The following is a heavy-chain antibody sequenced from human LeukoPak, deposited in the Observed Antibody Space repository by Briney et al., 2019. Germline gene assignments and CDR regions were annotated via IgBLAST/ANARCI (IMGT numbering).Heavy chain of an antibody. CDR3: ARDPGDYGDYEDYYYGMDV. CDR2: IYSGGST. D-gene: IGHD4-17*01. J-gene: IGHJ6*02. Sequence: ETLSLTCTVSGGSISSSSDYWGWIRQPPGKGLEWVSVIYSGGSTYYADFVKGRFTISRDNSKNTLYLQMNSLRAEDTAVYYCARDPGDYGDYEDYYYGMDVWGQGTTVTVSS. V-gene: IGHV3-53*01. CDR1: GGSISSSSDY.